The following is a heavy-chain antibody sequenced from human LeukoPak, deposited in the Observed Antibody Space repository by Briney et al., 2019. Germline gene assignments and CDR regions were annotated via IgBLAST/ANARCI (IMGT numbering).Heavy chain of an antibody. CDR2: ISWNSGSI. CDR3: AKDQDYHGSGKTGFDY. D-gene: IGHD3-10*01. J-gene: IGHJ4*02. Sequence: GGSLRLSCAASGFTFDDYAMHWVRQAPGKGLEWVSGISWNSGSIGYADSVKGRFTISRDNAKNSLYLQMNSLRAEDTALYYCAKDQDYHGSGKTGFDYWGQGTLVTVSS. CDR1: GFTFDDYA. V-gene: IGHV3-9*01.